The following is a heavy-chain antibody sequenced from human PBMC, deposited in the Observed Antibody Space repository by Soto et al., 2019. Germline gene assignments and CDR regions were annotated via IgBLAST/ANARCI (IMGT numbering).Heavy chain of an antibody. V-gene: IGHV4-39*01. CDR3: ARHDVDTTTRFDP. CDR2: IYYSGST. CDR1: GGSISSSSYY. J-gene: IGHJ5*02. Sequence: QLQLQESGPGLVKPSETLSLTCTVSGGSISSSSYYWGWIRQPPGKGLEWIGSIYYSGSTYYNPSLKSRVTISVDTSRNQFSLKLSSVTAADTAVYYCARHDVDTTTRFDPWGQGTLVTVSS. D-gene: IGHD5-18*01.